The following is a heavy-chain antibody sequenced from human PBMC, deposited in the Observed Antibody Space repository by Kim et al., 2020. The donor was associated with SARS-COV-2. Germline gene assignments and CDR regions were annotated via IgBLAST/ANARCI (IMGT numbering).Heavy chain of an antibody. V-gene: IGHV3-13*01. Sequence: PGSVKGRFTISRENAKNSLYRQMNSLRAGDTAVYYCARGPGDYYYGMDVWGQGTTVTVSS. CDR3: ARGPGDYYYGMDV. J-gene: IGHJ6*02.